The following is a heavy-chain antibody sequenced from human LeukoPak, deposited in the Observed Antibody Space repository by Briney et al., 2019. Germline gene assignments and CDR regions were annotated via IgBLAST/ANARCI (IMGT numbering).Heavy chain of an antibody. CDR1: GFTVSSNY. Sequence: GSLRLSCAASGFTVSSNYMSWVRQAPGKGLEWIGSIYYSGSTYYNPSLKSRVTISVDTSKNQFSLKLSSVTAADTAVYYCARQQWLESGYFAHWGQGILVTVSS. V-gene: IGHV4-39*01. CDR3: ARQQWLESGYFAH. D-gene: IGHD6-19*01. J-gene: IGHJ4*02. CDR2: IYYSGST.